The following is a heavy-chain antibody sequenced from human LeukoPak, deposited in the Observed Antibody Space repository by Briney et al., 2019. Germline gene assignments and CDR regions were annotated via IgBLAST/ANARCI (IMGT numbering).Heavy chain of an antibody. CDR2: FDPEDGET. CDR3: ATASQLVHYYYGMDV. CDR1: GYTLTELS. D-gene: IGHD6-13*01. J-gene: IGHJ6*02. V-gene: IGHV1-24*01. Sequence: ASVKVSCNVSGYTLTELSMHWVRQAPGKGLEWMGGFDPEDGETIYAQKFQGRVTMTEDTSTDTAYMELSSLRSEDTAVYYCATASQLVHYYYGMDVWGQGTTVTVSS.